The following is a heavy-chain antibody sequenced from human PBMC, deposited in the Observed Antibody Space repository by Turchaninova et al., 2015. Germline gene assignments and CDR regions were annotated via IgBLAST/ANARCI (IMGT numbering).Heavy chain of an antibody. V-gene: IGHV1-69*01. CDR3: ARDGGTNGMDV. Sequence: QVQLVQSGAEVKEPGYASKVHCKDTGGTFSSYASSWGRQAPGQGLEWMGGIISIVGTANYAQKFQGRVTITADESTSTAYMELSSLRSEDTAVYYCARDGGTNGMDVWGQGTTVTVSS. J-gene: IGHJ6*02. CDR2: IISIVGTA. CDR1: GGTFSSYA. D-gene: IGHD3-16*01.